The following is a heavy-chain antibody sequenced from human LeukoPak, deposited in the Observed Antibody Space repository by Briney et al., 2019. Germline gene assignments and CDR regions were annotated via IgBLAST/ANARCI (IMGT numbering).Heavy chain of an antibody. V-gene: IGHV4-31*03. J-gene: IGHJ6*02. CDR2: IYYSGST. D-gene: IGHD2-15*01. Sequence: SETLSLTCTVSGGSISSGGYYWSWIRRHPGKGLEWIGYIYYSGSTYYNPSLKSRVTISVDTSKNQFSLKLSSVTAADTAVYYCARAALVAAKSTYYYYGMDVWGQGTTVTVSS. CDR3: ARAALVAAKSTYYYYGMDV. CDR1: GGSISSGGYY.